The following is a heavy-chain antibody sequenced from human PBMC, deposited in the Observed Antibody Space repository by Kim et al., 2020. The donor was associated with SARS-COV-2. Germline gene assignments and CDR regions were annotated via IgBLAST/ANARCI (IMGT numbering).Heavy chain of an antibody. J-gene: IGHJ4*02. CDR3: AKATGIIVTGKDY. Sequence: GGSLRLSCAASGFTFSNYGMHWVRQAPGKGLEWVAVISYDGNDKYYADSVKGRFTISRDNSNNTLYLQMHSLRAEDTAVYYCAKATGIIVTGKDYWGQGTLVTLSS. CDR2: ISYDGNDK. V-gene: IGHV3-30*18. D-gene: IGHD6-19*01. CDR1: GFTFSNYG.